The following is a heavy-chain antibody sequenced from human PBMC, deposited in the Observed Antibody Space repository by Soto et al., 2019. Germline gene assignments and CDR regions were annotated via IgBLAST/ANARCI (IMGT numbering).Heavy chain of an antibody. Sequence: GGSLRLSCVASGFTVDDYAMHWVRQAPGKGLEWVSGISANGDTIDYADSVKGRFTISRDNAKNSLFLQMNSLRAEDTAVYYCAKDQGLTMIVVGLGDDAFDIWGQGTMVTVSS. CDR3: AKDQGLTMIVVGLGDDAFDI. CDR1: GFTVDDYA. D-gene: IGHD3-22*01. V-gene: IGHV3-9*01. CDR2: ISANGDTI. J-gene: IGHJ3*02.